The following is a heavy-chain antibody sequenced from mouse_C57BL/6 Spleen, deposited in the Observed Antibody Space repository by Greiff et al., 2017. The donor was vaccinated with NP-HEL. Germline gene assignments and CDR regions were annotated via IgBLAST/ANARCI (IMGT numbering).Heavy chain of an antibody. J-gene: IGHJ2*01. CDR2: INYDGSST. D-gene: IGHD2-10*02. V-gene: IGHV5-16*01. CDR3: ARDGGYGNYLDY. Sequence: EVQLQESEGGLVQPGSSMKLSCTASGFTFSDYYMAWVRQVPEKGLEWVANINYDGSSTYYLDSLKSRFIISRDNAKNILYLQMSSLKSEDTATYYCARDGGYGNYLDYWGQGTTLTVSS. CDR1: GFTFSDYY.